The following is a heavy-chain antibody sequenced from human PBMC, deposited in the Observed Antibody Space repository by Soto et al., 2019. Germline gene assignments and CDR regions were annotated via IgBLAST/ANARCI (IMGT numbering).Heavy chain of an antibody. D-gene: IGHD3-3*01. V-gene: IGHV3-43*01. CDR2: ISWDGGST. Sequence: GGSLRLSCAASGFTFDDYTMHWVRQAPGKGLEWVSLISWDGGSTYYADSVKGRFTISRDNSKNSLYLQMNSLRTEDTALYYCAKDIKSTIFGVVNYGMDVWGQGTTVTVSS. CDR1: GFTFDDYT. CDR3: AKDIKSTIFGVVNYGMDV. J-gene: IGHJ6*02.